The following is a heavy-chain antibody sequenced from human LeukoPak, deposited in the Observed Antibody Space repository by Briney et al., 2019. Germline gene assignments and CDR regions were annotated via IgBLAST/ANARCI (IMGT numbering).Heavy chain of an antibody. CDR3: ARGSYDSWSGYYTEWFDP. Sequence: SETLSLTCAVYGGSFSGYYWSWIRQPPGKGLEWIGEINHSGSTNYNPSLKSRVTISVDTSKNQFSLKLSSVTAADTAVYYCARGSYDSWSGYYTEWFDPWGQGTLVTVSS. CDR2: INHSGST. D-gene: IGHD3-3*01. J-gene: IGHJ5*02. CDR1: GGSFSGYY. V-gene: IGHV4-34*01.